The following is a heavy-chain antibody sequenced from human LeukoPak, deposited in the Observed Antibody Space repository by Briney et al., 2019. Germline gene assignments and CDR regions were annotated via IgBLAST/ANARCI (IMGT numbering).Heavy chain of an antibody. CDR1: GYTFTGYY. Sequence: GASVKVSCKASGYTFTGYYMHWVRQAPGQGLEWMGWINPNSGGTNYAQKFQGRVTMTRDTSISTAYMELSRLRSDDTAVYYCAREHSSGWPLPYYFDYWGQGTLVTVSS. D-gene: IGHD6-19*01. V-gene: IGHV1-2*02. J-gene: IGHJ4*02. CDR3: AREHSSGWPLPYYFDY. CDR2: INPNSGGT.